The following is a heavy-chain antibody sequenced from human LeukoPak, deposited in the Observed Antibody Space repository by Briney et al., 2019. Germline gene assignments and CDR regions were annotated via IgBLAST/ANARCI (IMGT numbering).Heavy chain of an antibody. Sequence: ASVKVSCKASGYTFSDYFIHWVRQAPGQGLEWMGWIIPKSGATNYAQRFRDRVTVTSDTSTAYMDLSRLTSDDTAVYYCARVGLLWFGELVFDYWGQGTLVTVSS. V-gene: IGHV1-2*02. CDR1: GYTFSDYF. D-gene: IGHD3-10*01. CDR3: ARVGLLWFGELVFDY. J-gene: IGHJ4*02. CDR2: IIPKSGAT.